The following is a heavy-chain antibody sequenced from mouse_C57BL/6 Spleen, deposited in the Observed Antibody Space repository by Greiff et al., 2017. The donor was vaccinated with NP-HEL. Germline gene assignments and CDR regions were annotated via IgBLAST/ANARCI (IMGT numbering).Heavy chain of an antibody. J-gene: IGHJ3*01. CDR1: GYTFTDYN. Sequence: EVQLQQSGPELVKPGASVKIPCKASGYTFTDYNMDWVKQSHGKSLEWIGDINPNNGGTIYNQKFKGKATLTVDKSSSTAYMELRSLTSEDTAVYYCARRGYSNYQTWFAYWGQGTLVTVSA. CDR3: ARRGYSNYQTWFAY. V-gene: IGHV1-18*01. CDR2: INPNNGGT. D-gene: IGHD2-5*01.